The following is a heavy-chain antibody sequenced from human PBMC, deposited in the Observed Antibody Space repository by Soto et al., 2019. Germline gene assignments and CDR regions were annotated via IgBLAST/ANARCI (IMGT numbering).Heavy chain of an antibody. Sequence: SETLSLTCTVSGGSISSGDYYWSWIRQPPGKGLEWIGSINYSGSTNYNPSLKSRVTISVDTSKNQFSLKLTSVTAADTAVYYCARDKITGLFDYWGQGTLVTVSS. CDR1: GGSISSGDYY. J-gene: IGHJ4*02. V-gene: IGHV4-30-4*01. CDR3: ARDKITGLFDY. CDR2: INYSGST. D-gene: IGHD2-8*02.